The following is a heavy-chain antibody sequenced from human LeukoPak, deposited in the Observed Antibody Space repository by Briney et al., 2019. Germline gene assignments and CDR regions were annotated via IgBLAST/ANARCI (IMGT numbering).Heavy chain of an antibody. CDR1: GFTVSSNY. CDR3: ARGPRITIFGVVIPRFDY. CDR2: IYSGGST. J-gene: IGHJ4*02. Sequence: GGSLRLSCAAPGFTVSSNYMSWARQAPGKGLEWVSVIYSGGSTYYADFVKGRFTISRDNSKNTLYLQMNSLRAEDTAVYYCARGPRITIFGVVIPRFDYWGQGTLVTVSS. D-gene: IGHD3-3*01. V-gene: IGHV3-53*01.